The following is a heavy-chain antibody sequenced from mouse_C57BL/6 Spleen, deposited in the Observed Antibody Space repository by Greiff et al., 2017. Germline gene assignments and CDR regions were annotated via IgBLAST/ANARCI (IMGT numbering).Heavy chain of an antibody. V-gene: IGHV5-4*01. CDR2: ISPDGSYT. J-gene: IGHJ4*01. D-gene: IGHD1-1*02. Sequence: EVQLLQSGAGLVKPGASLKLSCAASGFTFTSYAMHWVRQTPVKRLEWVATISPDGSYTYYPDNVKGGFTIARDNATNNLYLQMSQLKSEDSAMYYCARARGGSYYAMDYWGQGTSVTVSS. CDR1: GFTFTSYA. CDR3: ARARGGSYYAMDY.